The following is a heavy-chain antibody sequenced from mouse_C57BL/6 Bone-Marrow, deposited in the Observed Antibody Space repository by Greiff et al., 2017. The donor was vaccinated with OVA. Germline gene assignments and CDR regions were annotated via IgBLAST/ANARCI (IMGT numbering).Heavy chain of an antibody. CDR3: ARGWDYYAMDY. Sequence: ESGPGLVKPSQSLSLTCSVTGYSITSGYYWNWIRQFPGNKLEWMGYISYDGSNNYNPSLKNRISITRDTAKNQLFLKLNSVTTEDTATYYCARGWDYYAMDYWGQGTSVTVSS. J-gene: IGHJ4*01. CDR1: GYSITSGYY. CDR2: ISYDGSN. V-gene: IGHV3-6*01. D-gene: IGHD1-1*02.